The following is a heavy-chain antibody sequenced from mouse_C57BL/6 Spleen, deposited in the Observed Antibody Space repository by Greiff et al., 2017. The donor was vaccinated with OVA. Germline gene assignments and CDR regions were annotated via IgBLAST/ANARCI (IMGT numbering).Heavy chain of an antibody. CDR1: GYAFTNYL. CDR2: INPGSGGT. V-gene: IGHV1-54*01. CDR3: ARAPTTVVATGYFDY. Sequence: VKLQESGAELVRPGTSVKVSCKASGYAFTNYLIEWVKQRPGQGLEWIGVINPGSGGTNYNEKFKGKATLTADKSSSTAYMQLSSLTSEDSAVYFCARAPTTVVATGYFDYWGQGTTLTVSS. J-gene: IGHJ2*01. D-gene: IGHD1-1*01.